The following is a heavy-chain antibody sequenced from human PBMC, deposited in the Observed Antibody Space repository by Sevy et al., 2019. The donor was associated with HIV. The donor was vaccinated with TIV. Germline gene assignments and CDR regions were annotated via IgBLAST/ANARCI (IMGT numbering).Heavy chain of an antibody. CDR2: IKQDGSEK. J-gene: IGHJ6*03. CDR1: GFTFSSYW. D-gene: IGHD7-27*01. V-gene: IGHV3-7*03. CDR3: ARNWGYSYFYMDV. Sequence: GGSLRLSCAASGFTFSSYWMSWVRQAPGKGLEWVANIKQDGSEKYYVDSVKGRFTISRDNAKNSLYLQMNSLRAEDTAVYYCARNWGYSYFYMDVWGKGTTVTVSS.